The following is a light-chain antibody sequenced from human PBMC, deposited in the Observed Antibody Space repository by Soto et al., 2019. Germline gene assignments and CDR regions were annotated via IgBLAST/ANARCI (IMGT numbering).Light chain of an antibody. Sequence: QSVLTQPVSVSGSPGQSITISCTRTTSDVGGYNYVSWYQQLPDKAPKLMIFEVSNRPSGVSTRFSGSKSGNTASLTISGLQAEDEATYYCSSYTSSSTLVFGGGTQLTVL. CDR3: SSYTSSSTLV. V-gene: IGLV2-14*01. CDR2: EVS. J-gene: IGLJ2*01. CDR1: TSDVGGYNY.